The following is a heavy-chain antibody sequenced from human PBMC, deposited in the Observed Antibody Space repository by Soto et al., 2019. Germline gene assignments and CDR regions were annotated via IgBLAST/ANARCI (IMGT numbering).Heavy chain of an antibody. CDR3: AKDLVGCSSTSCYVGGFDP. Sequence: VQLVESGGGLVQPGRSLRLSCAASGFTFDDYAMHWVRQAPGKGLEWVSGISWNSGSIGYADSVKGRFTISRDNAKNSLYLQMNSLRAEDTALYYCAKDLVGCSSTSCYVGGFDPWGQGTLVTVSS. CDR1: GFTFDDYA. D-gene: IGHD2-2*01. J-gene: IGHJ5*02. CDR2: ISWNSGSI. V-gene: IGHV3-9*01.